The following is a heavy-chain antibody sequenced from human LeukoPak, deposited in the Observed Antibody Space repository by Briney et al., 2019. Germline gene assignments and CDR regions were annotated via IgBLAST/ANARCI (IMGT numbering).Heavy chain of an antibody. V-gene: IGHV1-18*01. CDR3: ARGYGTRFLEWLLSKNYYFDY. J-gene: IGHJ4*02. CDR1: GYTFTSYG. Sequence: ASVKVSRKASGYTFTSYGISWVRQAPGQGLEWMGWISAYNGNTNYAQKLQGRVTMTRNTSISTAYMELSSLRSEDTAVYYCARGYGTRFLEWLLSKNYYFDYWGQGTLVTVSS. CDR2: ISAYNGNT. D-gene: IGHD3-3*01.